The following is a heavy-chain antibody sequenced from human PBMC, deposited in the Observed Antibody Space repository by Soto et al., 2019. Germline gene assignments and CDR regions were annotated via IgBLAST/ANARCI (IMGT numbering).Heavy chain of an antibody. V-gene: IGHV2-5*02. J-gene: IGHJ4*02. CDR2: IYWDDDK. Sequence: QITLNESGPTPVKPRQPLTLTCTFSGFSLTTSGVGVGWIRQSPGKAPEWLALIYWDDDKRYSPSLKSRLTTTKDTSKNQVVLTMADLDPADTATYYCAHRVLRTVFGLVTTTAIYFDFWGQGPPVAVSS. CDR1: GFSLTTSGVG. CDR3: AHRVLRTVFGLVTTTAIYFDF. D-gene: IGHD3-3*01.